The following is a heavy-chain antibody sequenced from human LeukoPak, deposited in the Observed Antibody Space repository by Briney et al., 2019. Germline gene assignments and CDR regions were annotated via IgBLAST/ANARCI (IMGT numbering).Heavy chain of an antibody. Sequence: GGSLSLSCSASEFTFSNFWMSWVGQAPGRGPEWVDNIKRDGSEKYYADSVKGRFTISRDNVKNSLYLHMAVLRAEDTAVYYWARDSNDNDYVYWGQGTLVTVSS. J-gene: IGHJ4*02. V-gene: IGHV3-7*01. CDR3: ARDSNDNDYVY. CDR2: IKRDGSEK. CDR1: EFTFSNFW. D-gene: IGHD2-8*01.